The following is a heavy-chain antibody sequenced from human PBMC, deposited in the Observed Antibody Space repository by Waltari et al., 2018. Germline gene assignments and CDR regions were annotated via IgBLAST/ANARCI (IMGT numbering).Heavy chain of an antibody. J-gene: IGHJ6*02. V-gene: IGHV4-34*01. CDR1: GGSFSGYY. CDR3: ARRPGYYYYYGMDV. Sequence: QVQLQQWGAGLLKPSETLSLTCAVYGGSFSGYYWSWIRQPPGKGLEWIGEINHSGGTNYNPSLKSRVTISVDTSKNQFSLKLSSVTAADTAVYYCARRPGYYYYYGMDVWGQGTTVTVSS. CDR2: INHSGGT.